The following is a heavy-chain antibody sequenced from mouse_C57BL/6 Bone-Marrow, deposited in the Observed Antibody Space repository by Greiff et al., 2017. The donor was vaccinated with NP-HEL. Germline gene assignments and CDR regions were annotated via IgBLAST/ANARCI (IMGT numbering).Heavy chain of an antibody. CDR1: GYTFTDYY. D-gene: IGHD2-4*01. CDR2: IYPGSGNT. J-gene: IGHJ2*01. V-gene: IGHV1-76*01. CDR3: ARPTMITTRYFDY. Sequence: QVQLKQSGAELVRPGASVKLSCKASGYTFTDYYINWVKQRPGQGLEWIARIYPGSGNTYYNEKFKGKATLTAEKSSSTAYMQLSSLTSEDSAVYFCARPTMITTRYFDYWGQGTTLTVSS.